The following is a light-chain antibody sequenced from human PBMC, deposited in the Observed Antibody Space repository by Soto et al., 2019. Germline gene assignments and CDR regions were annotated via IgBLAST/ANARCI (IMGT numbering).Light chain of an antibody. CDR1: RYIRTA. CDR3: LQFNNYLIT. J-gene: IGKJ5*01. Sequence: IQMTQSPSSLSASVGDRVTITCRASRYIRTALSWYQHRPGQAPKVLICVASSLQSGVPSRFSGSGYGTDFTLTISSLQPEDFATYYCLQFNNYLITFGQGTRLEIK. CDR2: VAS. V-gene: IGKV1-6*01.